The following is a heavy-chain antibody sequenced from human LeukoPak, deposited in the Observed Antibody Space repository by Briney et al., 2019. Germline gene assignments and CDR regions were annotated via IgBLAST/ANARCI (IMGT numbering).Heavy chain of an antibody. D-gene: IGHD2-21*02. Sequence: ASVKVSCKASGYTFTSYGISWVRQAPGHGLEWMGWISAYNGNTNYAQKLQGRVTMTTDTSTSTAYMELRSLRSDDTAVYYCARDPVAVTADDAFDIWGQGTMVTVSS. J-gene: IGHJ3*02. CDR2: ISAYNGNT. CDR3: ARDPVAVTADDAFDI. V-gene: IGHV1-18*04. CDR1: GYTFTSYG.